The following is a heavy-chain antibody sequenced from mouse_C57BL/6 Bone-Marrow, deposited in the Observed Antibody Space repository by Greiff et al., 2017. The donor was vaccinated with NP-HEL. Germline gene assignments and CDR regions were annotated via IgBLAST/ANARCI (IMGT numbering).Heavy chain of an antibody. D-gene: IGHD1-1*01. V-gene: IGHV1-69*01. CDR2: IDPSDSYT. CDR3: ARDYYGSSYWYFDV. CDR1: GYTFTSYW. J-gene: IGHJ1*03. Sequence: QVQLQQPGAELVMPGASVKLSCKASGYTFTSYWMHWVKQRPGQGLEWIGEIDPSDSYTNYNQKFKGKSTLTVDKSSSTAYMQLSSLTSEDSVVYYCARDYYGSSYWYFDVWGTGTTVTVSS.